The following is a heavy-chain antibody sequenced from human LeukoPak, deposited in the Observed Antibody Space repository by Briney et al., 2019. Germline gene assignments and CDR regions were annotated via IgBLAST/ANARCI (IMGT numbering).Heavy chain of an antibody. J-gene: IGHJ4*02. D-gene: IGHD2-2*01. Sequence: GGSLRLSCAASGFTFSDHYMDWVRQAPGKGLEWVGRTRNKANSYTTEYAASVKGRFTISRDDSKNSLYLQMNSLKTEDTAVYYCARSHCSSTSCPAIFDYWGQGTLVTVSS. V-gene: IGHV3-72*01. CDR1: GFTFSDHY. CDR3: ARSHCSSTSCPAIFDY. CDR2: TRNKANSYTT.